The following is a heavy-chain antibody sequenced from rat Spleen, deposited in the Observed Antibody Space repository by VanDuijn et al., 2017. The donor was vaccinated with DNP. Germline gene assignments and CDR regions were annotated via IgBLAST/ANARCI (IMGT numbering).Heavy chain of an antibody. Sequence: EVQLVESGGGLVQPGRSLKLSCAASGFTFSDYYMAWVRQAPTKGLEWVASISYDGCSTYYRDSVKGRFSISRDNAKNTLYLQMDRLRSEDTATYFCTRDSGDWYFDFWGPGTMVTVSS. CDR2: ISYDGCST. CDR3: TRDSGDWYFDF. CDR1: GFTFSDYY. J-gene: IGHJ1*01. V-gene: IGHV5-20*01. D-gene: IGHD1-1*01.